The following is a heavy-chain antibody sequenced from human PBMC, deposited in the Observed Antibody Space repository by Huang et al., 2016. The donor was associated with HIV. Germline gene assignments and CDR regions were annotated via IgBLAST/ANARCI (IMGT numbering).Heavy chain of an antibody. V-gene: IGHV3-74*01. CDR2: IKITGPTT. D-gene: IGHD2-15*01. CDR3: ARAGGFEI. J-gene: IGHJ3*02. CDR1: GFKFSNYW. Sequence: EEHLVESGGGLVQPGGSLRLSCEASGFKFSNYWMQGVRQAPGKGQMGVYCIKITGPTTDYTDYVKCRFTISRDNAKNTLYLQMSSLTAEDTAIYYCARAGGFEIWGQGTVVTVSS.